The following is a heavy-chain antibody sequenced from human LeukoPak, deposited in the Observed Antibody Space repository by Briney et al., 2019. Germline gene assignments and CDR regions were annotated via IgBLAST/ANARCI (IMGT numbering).Heavy chain of an antibody. CDR1: GYTFTSYG. D-gene: IGHD3-22*01. V-gene: IGHV1-18*01. Sequence: GASVKVSCKASGYTFTSYGITWVRQAPGQGLEWMGWISGYSGNTDYAQSLQGRVTMTTDTSTSTAYMELRSLRSDDTAVYYCARDLSYDSSGNHAFDIWGQGTMVTVSS. CDR3: ARDLSYDSSGNHAFDI. CDR2: ISGYSGNT. J-gene: IGHJ3*02.